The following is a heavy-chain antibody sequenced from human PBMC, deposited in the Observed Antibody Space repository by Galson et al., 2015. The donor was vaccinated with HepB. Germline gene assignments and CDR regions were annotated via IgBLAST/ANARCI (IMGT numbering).Heavy chain of an antibody. CDR2: IYPGDPDT. Sequence: QSGAEVKKPGESLKISCKGSGYSFTSYWIGWVRQMPGKGLEWMGIIYPGDPDTRYSPSFQGQVTISADKSISTAYLQWSSLKASDTAMYYCARRMPYYAPYYYYGMDVWGQGTTVTVSS. CDR3: ARRMPYYAPYYYYGMDV. J-gene: IGHJ6*02. D-gene: IGHD3-3*01. V-gene: IGHV5-51*01. CDR1: GYSFTSYW.